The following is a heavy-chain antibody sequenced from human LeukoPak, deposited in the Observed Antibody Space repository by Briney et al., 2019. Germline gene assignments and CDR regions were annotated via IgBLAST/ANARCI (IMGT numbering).Heavy chain of an antibody. CDR2: INWNGGST. J-gene: IGHJ6*03. V-gene: IGHV3-20*04. Sequence: GGSLRLSCAVSGFTVSGNYMSWVRQAPGKGLEWVSGINWNGGSTGYADSVKGRFTISRDNAKNSLYLQMNSLRAEDTALYYCARDWSGSYYAYYYYMDVWGKGTTVTVSS. CDR3: ARDWSGSYYAYYYYMDV. CDR1: GFTVSGNY. D-gene: IGHD1-26*01.